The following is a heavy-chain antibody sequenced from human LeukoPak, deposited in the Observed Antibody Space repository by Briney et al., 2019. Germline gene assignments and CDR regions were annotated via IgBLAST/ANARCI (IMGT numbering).Heavy chain of an antibody. V-gene: IGHV1-8*03. CDR3: ARGIPSFWSGYYLNY. Sequence: ASVKASCKASGYTFTSYNINWVRQATGQGLEWMGWMNPNSGNTGYAQKFQGRVTITRNTSINTAYMELSSLRSEDTAVYYCARGIPSFWSGYYLNYWGQGTLVTVSS. CDR2: MNPNSGNT. CDR1: GYTFTSYN. D-gene: IGHD3-3*01. J-gene: IGHJ4*02.